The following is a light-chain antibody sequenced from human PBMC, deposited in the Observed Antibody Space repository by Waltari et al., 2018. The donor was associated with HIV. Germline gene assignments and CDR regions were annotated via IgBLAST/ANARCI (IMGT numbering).Light chain of an antibody. CDR1: SSNIGSNT. J-gene: IGLJ3*02. Sequence: QSVLTQPPSASGTPGQRVTISCSGSSSNIGSNTVNWYQHLPGTAPKLLIYSNKQRPSGVPDRFSGSKSGPSASLASSGLQSEDEADYYCAAWDDSLNGWVFGGGTKLTVL. CDR2: SNK. V-gene: IGLV1-44*01. CDR3: AAWDDSLNGWV.